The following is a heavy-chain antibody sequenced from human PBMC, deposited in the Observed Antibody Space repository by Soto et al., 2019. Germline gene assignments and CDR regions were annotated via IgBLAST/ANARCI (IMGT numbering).Heavy chain of an antibody. D-gene: IGHD1-26*01. CDR1: GGSISSGDYY. CDR3: ARLDKVVDY. V-gene: IGHV4-30-4*02. CDR2: IYYSGST. J-gene: IGHJ4*02. Sequence: SETLSLTCTVSGGSISSGDYYWSWIRQPPGKGLEWIGYIYYSGSTYYNPSLRSRVTISVDTSKNQFPLKLSSVTAADTAVYYCARLDKVVDYWGQGTLVTVSS.